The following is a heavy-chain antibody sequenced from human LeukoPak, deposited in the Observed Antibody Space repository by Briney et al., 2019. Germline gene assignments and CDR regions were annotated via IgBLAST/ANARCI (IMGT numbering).Heavy chain of an antibody. Sequence: PGGSLRLSCAASGFTFSSYSMNWVRQAPGKGLEWVSSISSSSSYIYYADSVKGRFTISRDNAKSSLYLQMNSLRAEDTAVYYCARDDSSGMFGDWFDPWGQGTLVTVSS. CDR3: ARDDSSGMFGDWFDP. CDR1: GFTFSSYS. D-gene: IGHD6-19*01. V-gene: IGHV3-21*01. CDR2: ISSSSSYI. J-gene: IGHJ5*02.